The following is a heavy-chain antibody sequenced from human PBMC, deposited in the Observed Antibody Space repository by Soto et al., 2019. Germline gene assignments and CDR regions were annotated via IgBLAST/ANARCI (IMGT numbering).Heavy chain of an antibody. V-gene: IGHV3-30*18. D-gene: IGHD2-15*01. CDR2: ISYDGSNK. CDR3: AKEGCSGGSCYSIDYYYGMDV. Sequence: GSLRLSCAASGFTLSSYGMHWVRQAPGKGLEWVAVISYDGSNKYYADSVKGRFTISRDNSKNTLYLQMNSLRAEDTAVYYCAKEGCSGGSCYSIDYYYGMDVWGQGTTVTVSS. CDR1: GFTLSSYG. J-gene: IGHJ6*02.